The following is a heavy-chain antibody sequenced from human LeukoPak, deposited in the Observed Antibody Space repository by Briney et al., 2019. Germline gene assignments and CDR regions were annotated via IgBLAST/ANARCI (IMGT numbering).Heavy chain of an antibody. D-gene: IGHD3-22*01. CDR3: ATDSSGYYRGYYFDY. V-gene: IGHV4-59*01. Sequence: PSETLSLTCTVSGGSISSYYWSWIRQPPGKGLEWSGYIYYSGSTNYNPSLKSRVTISVDTSKNQFSLKLSSVTAADTAVYYCATDSSGYYRGYYFDYWGQGTLVTVSS. J-gene: IGHJ4*02. CDR2: IYYSGST. CDR1: GGSISSYY.